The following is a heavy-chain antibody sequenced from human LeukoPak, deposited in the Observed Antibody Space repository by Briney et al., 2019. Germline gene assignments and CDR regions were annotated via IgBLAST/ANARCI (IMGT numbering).Heavy chain of an antibody. V-gene: IGHV4-39*07. CDR1: GGSISSSSYY. J-gene: IGHJ6*03. CDR3: ARAVGSGSFQTYYYYMDV. CDR2: IYYSGST. Sequence: SETLSLTCTVSGGSISSSSYYWGWIRQPPGKGLEWIGSIYYSGSTYYNPSLKSRVTISVDTSKNQFSLKLSSVTAADTAVYYCARAVGSGSFQTYYYYMDVWGKGATVTISS. D-gene: IGHD3-10*01.